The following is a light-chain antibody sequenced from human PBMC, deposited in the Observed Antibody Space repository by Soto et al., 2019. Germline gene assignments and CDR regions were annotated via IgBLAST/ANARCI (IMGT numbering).Light chain of an antibody. Sequence: EIVLTQSPATLSLSPGERATLSCRASQSVSTYLAWYQQKPGQAPRLFIYDASNRATGIPARFSGSGSGTDFTLTISSLQPEDFATYYCQQSYSTPITFGQGTRLEIK. J-gene: IGKJ5*01. CDR1: QSVSTY. V-gene: IGKV3-11*01. CDR2: DAS. CDR3: QQSYSTPIT.